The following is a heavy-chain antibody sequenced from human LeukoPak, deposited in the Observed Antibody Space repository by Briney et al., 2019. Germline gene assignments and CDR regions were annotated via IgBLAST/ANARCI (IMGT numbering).Heavy chain of an antibody. J-gene: IGHJ4*02. CDR1: GGSVSSGSYY. V-gene: IGHV4-61*01. CDR2: IYYSGST. CDR3: ARYRITIFGVALYYFDY. Sequence: PSETLSLTCTASGGSVSSGSYYWSWIRQPPGKGLEWIGYIYYSGSTNYNPSLKSRVTISVDTSKNQFSLKLSSVTAADTAVYYCARYRITIFGVALYYFDYWGQGTLVTVSS. D-gene: IGHD3-3*01.